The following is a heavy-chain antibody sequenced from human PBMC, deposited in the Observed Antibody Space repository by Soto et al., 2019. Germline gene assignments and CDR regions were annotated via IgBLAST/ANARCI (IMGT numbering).Heavy chain of an antibody. V-gene: IGHV4-61*01. CDR2: IYHSGST. CDR1: GGSVSSGSYH. Sequence: QVQLQESGPGLVKPSETLSLTCTVSGGSVSSGSYHWGWIRQPPGKGLEWIGYIYHSGSTNYNPSLKSRVTISVDTSKNQSSLSLTSVTAADTAGYYCARLSAAWFDPWGQGTLVTVAS. J-gene: IGHJ5*02. CDR3: ARLSAAWFDP. D-gene: IGHD6-19*01.